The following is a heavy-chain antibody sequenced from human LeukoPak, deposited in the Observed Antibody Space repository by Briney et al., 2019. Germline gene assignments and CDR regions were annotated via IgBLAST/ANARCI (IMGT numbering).Heavy chain of an antibody. CDR3: ARDSYDSSVVGAFDI. Sequence: PSETLSLTCTVSGGSISSYYWSWIRQPAGKGLEWIGRIYTSGSTNYNPSLKSRVTMSVDTSKNQFSLKLSSVTAADTAVYYCARDSYDSSVVGAFDIWGQGTMVTVSS. D-gene: IGHD3-22*01. CDR1: GGSISSYY. J-gene: IGHJ3*02. V-gene: IGHV4-4*07. CDR2: IYTSGST.